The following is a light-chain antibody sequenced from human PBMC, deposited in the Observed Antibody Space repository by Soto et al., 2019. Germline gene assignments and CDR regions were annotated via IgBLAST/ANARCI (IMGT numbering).Light chain of an antibody. V-gene: IGKV3-15*01. CDR2: GAS. Sequence: EIVLTQSPATLSVSPGERATLSCRASQSVTSYLAWYQQKPGQAPRLLIYGASTRATGVPARFSGSGSGTEFTLTINSLQSEDFAVYFCQQYDNLPLTFGPGTKVDIK. CDR1: QSVTSY. CDR3: QQYDNLPLT. J-gene: IGKJ3*01.